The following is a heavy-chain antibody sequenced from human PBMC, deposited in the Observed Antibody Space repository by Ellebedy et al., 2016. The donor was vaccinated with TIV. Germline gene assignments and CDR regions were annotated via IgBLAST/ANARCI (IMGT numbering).Heavy chain of an antibody. D-gene: IGHD6-19*01. CDR2: ISGSGVKT. V-gene: IGHV3-23*01. Sequence: GESLKISCAASGFTFSRYWMSWVRQAPGKGLEWVSHISGSGVKTYYADPVRGRFSISRDNSKNTLYLQMNSLRADDTAVYYCAGFRGEAVAGNWFDPWGQGTLVTVSS. CDR1: GFTFSRYW. CDR3: AGFRGEAVAGNWFDP. J-gene: IGHJ5*02.